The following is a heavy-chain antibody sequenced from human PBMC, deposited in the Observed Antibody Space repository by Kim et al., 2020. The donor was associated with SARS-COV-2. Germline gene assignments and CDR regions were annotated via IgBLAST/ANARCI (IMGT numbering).Heavy chain of an antibody. V-gene: IGHV2-70*01. Sequence: SGPTLVNPTQTLTLTCTFSGFSLSTSGMCVSWIRQPPGKALEWLALIDWDDDKYYSTSLKTRLTISKDTSKNQVVLTMTNMDPVDTATYYCARCRSSSFYYYYGMDVWGQGTTVTVSS. J-gene: IGHJ6*02. CDR1: GFSLSTSGMC. CDR3: ARCRSSSFYYYYGMDV. D-gene: IGHD6-6*01. CDR2: IDWDDDK.